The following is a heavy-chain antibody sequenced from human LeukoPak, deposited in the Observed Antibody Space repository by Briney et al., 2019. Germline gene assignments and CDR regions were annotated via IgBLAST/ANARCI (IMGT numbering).Heavy chain of an antibody. D-gene: IGHD3-3*01. CDR1: GFTFDDYG. CDR3: ARVKFLEWLFAPPRDAFDI. CDR2: INWNGGST. Sequence: PGGSLRLSCAASGFTFDDYGMSWVRQAPGKGLEWVSGINWNGGSTGFADSVKGRFTISRDNAKNSLYLQMNSLRAEDTALYYCARVKFLEWLFAPPRDAFDIWGQGTMVTVSS. J-gene: IGHJ3*02. V-gene: IGHV3-20*04.